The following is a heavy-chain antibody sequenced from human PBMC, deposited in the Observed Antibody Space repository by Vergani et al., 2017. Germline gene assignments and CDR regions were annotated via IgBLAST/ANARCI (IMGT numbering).Heavy chain of an antibody. CDR1: GGTFSSYA. D-gene: IGHD3-9*01. Sequence: QVQLVQSGAEVKKPGSSVKVSCKASGGTFSSYAISWVRQAPGHGREWMGGIIPIFGTANYAQKFQGRVTMTEDTSTDTAYMELSSLRSDDTAVYYCARILTGYYSFFDYWGQGTLVTVSS. V-gene: IGHV1-69*06. J-gene: IGHJ4*02. CDR3: ARILTGYYSFFDY. CDR2: IIPIFGTA.